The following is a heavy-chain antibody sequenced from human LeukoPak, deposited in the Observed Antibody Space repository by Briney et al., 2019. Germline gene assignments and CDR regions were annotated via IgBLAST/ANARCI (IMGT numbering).Heavy chain of an antibody. CDR3: ARHTMDPYDY. Sequence: SETLSLTCAVYGGSFSGYYWSWIRQPPGKGLEWIGEINHSGSTNYNPSLKSRVTISVDTSKNQFSLKLSSVTAADTAVYYCARHTMDPYDYWGQGTLVTVSS. CDR1: GGSFSGYY. V-gene: IGHV4-34*01. CDR2: INHSGST. J-gene: IGHJ4*02. D-gene: IGHD2-2*03.